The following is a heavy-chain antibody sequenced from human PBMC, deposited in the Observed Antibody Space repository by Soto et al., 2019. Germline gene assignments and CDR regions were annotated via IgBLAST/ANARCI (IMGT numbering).Heavy chain of an antibody. D-gene: IGHD2-8*01. J-gene: IGHJ4*02. Sequence: GASVKVSCKASGFTFSNSAVQWVRQARGQRLERIGWIAVGSGNTDYAQKFQERVMITWDMSTSTAYMELSSLRSEDTAVYYCAAGLYCTNYLCYDGSRLDSWGQGTLVTAS. CDR1: GFTFSNSA. CDR2: IAVGSGNT. CDR3: AAGLYCTNYLCYDGSRLDS. V-gene: IGHV1-58*01.